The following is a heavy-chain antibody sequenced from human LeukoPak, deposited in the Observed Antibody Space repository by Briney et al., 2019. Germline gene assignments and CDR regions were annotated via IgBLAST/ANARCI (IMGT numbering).Heavy chain of an antibody. V-gene: IGHV3-21*01. J-gene: IGHJ6*03. CDR2: ISSSSSYI. CDR1: GFTFSTYE. D-gene: IGHD2-21*02. CDR3: ARGPWCGGDCYRGYYYYMDV. Sequence: GGSLRLSCAASGFTFSTYEMNWVRQAPGKGLEWVSSISSSSSYIYYADSVKGRFTISRDNAKNSLYLQMNSLRAEDTAVYYCARGPWCGGDCYRGYYYYMDVWGKGTTVTISS.